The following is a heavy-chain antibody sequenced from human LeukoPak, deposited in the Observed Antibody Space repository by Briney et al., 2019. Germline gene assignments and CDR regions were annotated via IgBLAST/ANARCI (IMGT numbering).Heavy chain of an antibody. Sequence: ASVKVSCKASGYTFTSYGISWVRQAPGQGLEWMGWISAYNGNTNYAQKLQGRVTMTTDTSTSTAYMELRSLRSDDTAVYYCARDLRGYCGGDCYFELFDYWGQGTLVTVSS. V-gene: IGHV1-18*01. CDR3: ARDLRGYCGGDCYFELFDY. D-gene: IGHD2-21*02. J-gene: IGHJ4*02. CDR1: GYTFTSYG. CDR2: ISAYNGNT.